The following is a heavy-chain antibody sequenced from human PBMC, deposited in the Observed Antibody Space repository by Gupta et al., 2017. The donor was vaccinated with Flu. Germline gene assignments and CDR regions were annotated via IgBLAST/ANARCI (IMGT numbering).Heavy chain of an antibody. CDR1: YW. V-gene: IGHV5-51*01. CDR3: ARNGGGSSGWTPWFDT. D-gene: IGHD6-19*01. J-gene: IGHJ5*02. Sequence: YWIGWVRQMPGKGLEWMGIIYPGDSDTRYSPSFQGQVTISADKSISTAYLQWSSLKTSDTAIYYCARNGGGSSGWTPWFDTWGQGTLVTVSS. CDR2: IYPGDSDT.